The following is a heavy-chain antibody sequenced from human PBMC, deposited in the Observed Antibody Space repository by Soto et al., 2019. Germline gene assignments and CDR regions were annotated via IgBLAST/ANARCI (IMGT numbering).Heavy chain of an antibody. V-gene: IGHV4-31*03. J-gene: IGHJ6*02. CDR3: ARVPTWSGYLFRYYYGMDV. CDR1: GGSISSGGYY. Sequence: QVQLQESGPGLVKPSQTLSLTCTVSGGSISSGGYYWSWIRQHPGKGLEWIGYIYYSGSTYYNPSLKSRVTISVDTSKNQFSLKLSSVTAADTAVYYYARVPTWSGYLFRYYYGMDVWGQGTTVTVSS. CDR2: IYYSGST. D-gene: IGHD3-3*01.